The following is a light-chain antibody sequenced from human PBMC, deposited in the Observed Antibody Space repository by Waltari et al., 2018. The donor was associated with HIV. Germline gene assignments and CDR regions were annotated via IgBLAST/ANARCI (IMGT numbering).Light chain of an antibody. CDR3: CSYAGSYTWL. Sequence: QSALTQPRSVSGSPGQSVTISCIGTNSDVGGYNYVSWYRQHPGEAPKLLIYDVTKRPSGVPARFSGAKSVNTASLTVSGLQADDEAEYYCCSYAGSYTWLFGGGTKLTVL. V-gene: IGLV2-11*01. CDR2: DVT. CDR1: NSDVGGYNY. J-gene: IGLJ2*01.